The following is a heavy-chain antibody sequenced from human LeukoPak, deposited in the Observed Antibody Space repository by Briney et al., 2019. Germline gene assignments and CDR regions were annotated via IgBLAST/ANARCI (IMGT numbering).Heavy chain of an antibody. J-gene: IGHJ4*02. Sequence: GGSLRLSCAASGFTFSGSWMTWVRQAPGKGLEWVAHIKEDGSDKYYVDSVTGRFTISRDNTKNSLYLQMSSLRAEDTAVYYCARMEPSGYDYGDYWGQGTLVTVSS. CDR3: ARMEPSGYDYGDY. D-gene: IGHD5-12*01. CDR2: IKEDGSDK. V-gene: IGHV3-7*05. CDR1: GFTFSGSW.